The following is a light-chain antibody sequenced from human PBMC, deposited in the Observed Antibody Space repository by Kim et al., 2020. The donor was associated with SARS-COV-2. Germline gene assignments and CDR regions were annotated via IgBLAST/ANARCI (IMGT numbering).Light chain of an antibody. Sequence: AATTCRDRPTNICGNGVHSYQQQLPGTAPKPLIYRTNRRPSGVPDRFSASRSGTSASLAISGLRSEDEADYYCAAWDDSLSAQVFGPGTKVTVL. CDR2: RTN. V-gene: IGLV1-47*01. CDR1: PTNICGNG. J-gene: IGLJ1*01. CDR3: AAWDDSLSAQV.